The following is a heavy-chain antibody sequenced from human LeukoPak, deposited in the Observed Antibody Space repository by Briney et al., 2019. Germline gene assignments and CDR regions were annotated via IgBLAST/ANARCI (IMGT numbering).Heavy chain of an antibody. J-gene: IGHJ6*04. CDR2: IIPIFGTA. CDR1: GGTFSSYA. Sequence: ASVKVSCKASGGTFSSYAISWVRQAPGQGLEWMGGIIPIFGTANYVQKFQGRVTITADKSTSTAYMELSSLRSEDTAVYYCARENGDYGYYYGMDVWGKGTTVTVSS. V-gene: IGHV1-69*06. CDR3: ARENGDYGYYYGMDV. D-gene: IGHD4-17*01.